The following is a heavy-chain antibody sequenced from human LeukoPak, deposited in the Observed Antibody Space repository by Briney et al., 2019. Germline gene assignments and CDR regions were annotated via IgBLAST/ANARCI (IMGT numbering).Heavy chain of an antibody. Sequence: PGGSLRLSCAASGFTVSSNYMSWVRQAPGKGLEWVSIIYSGGSTFYADSVKGRFTISRDNSKNTLYLQMNSLRAEDTAVYYCAREGGYSGSYRDCYFDYWGQGTLVTVSS. J-gene: IGHJ4*02. CDR2: IYSGGST. D-gene: IGHD1-26*01. CDR3: AREGGYSGSYRDCYFDY. V-gene: IGHV3-53*05. CDR1: GFTVSSNY.